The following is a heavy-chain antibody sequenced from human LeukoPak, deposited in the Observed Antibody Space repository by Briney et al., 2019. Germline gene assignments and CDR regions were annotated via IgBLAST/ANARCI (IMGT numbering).Heavy chain of an antibody. D-gene: IGHD2-2*01. V-gene: IGHV4-59*01. CDR3: ARADIVVVPAAMFLYYYGMDV. CDR2: IYYSGST. Sequence: PSETLSLTCTVSGGSISSYYWSWIRQPPGKGLEWIGYIYYSGSTNYNPSLKSRVTISVDTSKNQFSLKLSSVTAADTAVYYCARADIVVVPAAMFLYYYGMDVWGQGTTVTVSS. J-gene: IGHJ6*02. CDR1: GGSISSYY.